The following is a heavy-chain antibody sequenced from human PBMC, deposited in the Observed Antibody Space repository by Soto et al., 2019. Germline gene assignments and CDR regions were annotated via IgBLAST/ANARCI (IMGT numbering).Heavy chain of an antibody. CDR2: IWYDGSNK. Sequence: GGSLRLSCAASGFTFSSYGMHWVRQAPGKGLERVAVIWYDGSNKYYADSVKGRFTISRDNSKNTLYLQMNSLRAEDTAVYYCARGRSYCSSTSCYYYYGMDVWGQGTTVTVSS. D-gene: IGHD2-2*01. V-gene: IGHV3-33*01. CDR3: ARGRSYCSSTSCYYYYGMDV. CDR1: GFTFSSYG. J-gene: IGHJ6*02.